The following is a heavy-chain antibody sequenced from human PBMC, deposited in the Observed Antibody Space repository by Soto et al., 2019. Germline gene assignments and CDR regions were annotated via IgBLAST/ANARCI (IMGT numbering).Heavy chain of an antibody. D-gene: IGHD2-2*01. CDR1: GFTFSSHW. V-gene: IGHV3-7*01. CDR2: IKEDGSEK. Sequence: GGSLRLSCAASGFTFSSHWMNWVRQVPGKGLEWVANIKEDGSEKYFLDSVKGRFTISRDNAENSLYLRMNSLRAEDSAVYYCARDLGRTAAGYYYYAMDVWGQGTTVTVSS. CDR3: ARDLGRTAAGYYYYAMDV. J-gene: IGHJ6*02.